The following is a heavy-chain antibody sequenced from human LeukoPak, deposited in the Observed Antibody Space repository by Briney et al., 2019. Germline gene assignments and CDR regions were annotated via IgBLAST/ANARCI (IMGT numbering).Heavy chain of an antibody. V-gene: IGHV3-30*03. CDR2: ISYDGSNK. CDR3: ARNFLLHYDSSGYYVVTVGPLDY. CDR1: GFTFSSYS. D-gene: IGHD3-22*01. J-gene: IGHJ4*02. Sequence: GGSLRLSCAASGFTFSSYSMNWVRQAPGKGLEWVAVISYDGSNKYYADSVKGRFTISRDNAKNSLYLQMNSLRAEDTAVYYCARNFLLHYDSSGYYVVTVGPLDYWGQGTLVTVSS.